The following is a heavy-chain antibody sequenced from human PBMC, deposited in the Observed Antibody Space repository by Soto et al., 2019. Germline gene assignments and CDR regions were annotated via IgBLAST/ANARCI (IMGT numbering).Heavy chain of an antibody. Sequence: ASVKVSCKASGYTFTSYYMRWVRQAPGQGLEWMGIINPSGGSTSYAQKFQGRVTMTRDTSTSTVYMELSSLRSEDTAVYYCARDLGYCSGGSCPGAFDIWGQGTMVTVSS. D-gene: IGHD2-15*01. CDR3: ARDLGYCSGGSCPGAFDI. J-gene: IGHJ3*02. V-gene: IGHV1-46*01. CDR1: GYTFTSYY. CDR2: INPSGGST.